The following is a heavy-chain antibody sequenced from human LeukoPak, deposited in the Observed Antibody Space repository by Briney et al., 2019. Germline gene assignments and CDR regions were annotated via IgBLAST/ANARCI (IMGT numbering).Heavy chain of an antibody. V-gene: IGHV4-61*02. J-gene: IGHJ3*02. D-gene: IGHD3-16*01. Sequence: SETLSLTCTVSGDSITSDSDCYWGWVRQPAGMRLEWIGRIYARGHTDYNPSLKSRVTISVDTSMNQFSLKLNSVTAADTAVYYCARKGKLGDAFDIWGQGTMVTVSS. CDR1: GDSITSDSDCY. CDR2: IYARGHT. CDR3: ARKGKLGDAFDI.